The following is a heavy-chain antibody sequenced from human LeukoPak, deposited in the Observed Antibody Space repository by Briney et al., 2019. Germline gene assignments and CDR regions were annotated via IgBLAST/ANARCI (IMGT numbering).Heavy chain of an antibody. J-gene: IGHJ6*03. CDR1: GFAFNNAW. CDR2: IKSKTNGGTT. CDR3: STEALRVTSDYYYYMDV. D-gene: IGHD2-21*02. V-gene: IGHV3-15*01. Sequence: GGSLRLSCAASGFAFNNAWMSWVRQAPGKGLEWVGRIKSKTNGGTTDYAAPVKGRFIISRDDSKNTLYLQINSLKSEDTAVYYCSTEALRVTSDYYYYMDVWGKGTTVTVSS.